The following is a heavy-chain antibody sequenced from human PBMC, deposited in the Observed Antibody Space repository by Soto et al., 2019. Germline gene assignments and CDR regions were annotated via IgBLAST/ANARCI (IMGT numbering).Heavy chain of an antibody. CDR2: ISAYNGNT. V-gene: IGHV1-18*04. D-gene: IGHD2-2*01. CDR3: AREEGDIVVVPAATAHYYYGMDV. Sequence: GASVKVSCKASGYTFTSYGISWVRQAPGQGLEWMGWISAYNGNTNYAQKLQGRVTMTTDTSTSTAYMELRSLRSDGTAVYYCAREEGDIVVVPAATAHYYYGMDVWGQGTTVTVSS. CDR1: GYTFTSYG. J-gene: IGHJ6*02.